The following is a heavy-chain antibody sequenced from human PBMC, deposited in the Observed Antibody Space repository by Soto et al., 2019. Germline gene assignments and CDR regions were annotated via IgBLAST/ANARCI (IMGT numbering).Heavy chain of an antibody. D-gene: IGHD1-26*01. J-gene: IGHJ4*02. V-gene: IGHV1-8*01. CDR3: ARGVSAGVDY. CDR2: MEPSTGRT. CDR1: GYSFTSLD. Sequence: QVQLVQSGAEVREPGASVKVSCKASGYSFTSLDINWVRQTAGQGLEWMGWMEPSTGRTGYAQKFQGRVTMTSATPINTAYMELTTLTSDDTAFYYCARGVSAGVDYWGQGTLSIVSS.